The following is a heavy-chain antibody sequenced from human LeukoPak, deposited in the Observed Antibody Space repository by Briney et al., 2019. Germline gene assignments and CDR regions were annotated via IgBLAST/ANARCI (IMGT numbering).Heavy chain of an antibody. V-gene: IGHV4-34*01. CDR3: AAYSYGYLYYFDY. J-gene: IGHJ4*02. CDR2: INHSGST. Sequence: SETLSLTCAVYGGSFSGYYWSWIRQPPGKGLEWIGEINHSGSTNYNPSLKSRVTISVDTSRNQFSLKLSSVTAADTAVYYCAAYSYGYLYYFDYWGQGTLVTVSS. D-gene: IGHD5-18*01. CDR1: GGSFSGYY.